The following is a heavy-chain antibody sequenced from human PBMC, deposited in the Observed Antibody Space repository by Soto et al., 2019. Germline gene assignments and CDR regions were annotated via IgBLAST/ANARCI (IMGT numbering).Heavy chain of an antibody. CDR1: GGSISSSSYY. Sequence: SETLSLTCTVSGGSISSSSYYWGWIRQPPGKGLEWIGSIYCSGSTYYNPSLKSRVTISVDTSKNQFSLKLSSVTAADTAVYYCAKGGSGSYSNAFDIWGQGTMVTVSS. V-gene: IGHV4-39*01. CDR3: AKGGSGSYSNAFDI. J-gene: IGHJ3*02. D-gene: IGHD3-10*01. CDR2: IYCSGST.